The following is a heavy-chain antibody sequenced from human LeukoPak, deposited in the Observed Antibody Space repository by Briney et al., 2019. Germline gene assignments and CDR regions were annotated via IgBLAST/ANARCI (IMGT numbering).Heavy chain of an antibody. Sequence: GGSLRLSCAASGFSFSSYEMNWVRQAPGKGLEWVSYISSSGRSAYYTDSVKGRFTFSRDSAKNSLYLQMTSLRAEDTAVYYCARGSPYCSSTSCYFDYWGQGTLVTVSS. CDR2: ISSSGRSA. CDR1: GFSFSSYE. V-gene: IGHV3-48*03. J-gene: IGHJ4*02. CDR3: ARGSPYCSSTSCYFDY. D-gene: IGHD2-2*01.